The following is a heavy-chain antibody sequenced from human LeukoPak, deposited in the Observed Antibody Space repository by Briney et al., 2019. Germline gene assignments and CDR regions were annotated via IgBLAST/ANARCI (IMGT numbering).Heavy chain of an antibody. CDR2: INPSGGST. CDR3: ARMGLYDYVWGSFDY. Sequence: ASVKVSCKASGYTFTSYYMHWVRQAPGQGLEWMGIINPSGGSTSYAQKFQGRVTMTRDTSTSTVYMELSSLRSEDTAVYYCARMGLYDYVWGSFDYWGQGTLATVSS. CDR1: GYTFTSYY. D-gene: IGHD3-16*01. J-gene: IGHJ4*02. V-gene: IGHV1-46*01.